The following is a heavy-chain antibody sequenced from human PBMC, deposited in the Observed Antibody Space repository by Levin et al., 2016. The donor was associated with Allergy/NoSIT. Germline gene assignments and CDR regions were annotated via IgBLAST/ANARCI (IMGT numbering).Heavy chain of an antibody. CDR3: ARHSSRNYFYGMDV. V-gene: IGHV5-51*01. J-gene: IGHJ6*02. Sequence: VRQMPGKGLQWMGIIYPGDSDTRYSPSFQGQVTISVDKSISTAYLQWSSLKASDTAMYYCARHSSRNYFYGMDVWGQGTAVTVSS. CDR2: IYPGDSDT.